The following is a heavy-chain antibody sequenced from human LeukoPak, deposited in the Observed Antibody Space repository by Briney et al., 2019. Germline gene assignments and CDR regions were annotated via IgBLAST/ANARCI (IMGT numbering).Heavy chain of an antibody. CDR2: ISDSGGST. V-gene: IGHV3-23*01. CDR3: AKLIAVDGNDDY. Sequence: WESLTLSCAAYGFTFSSYAMSWVRQAPGKGLEWVAAISDSGGSTYYADSVKGPFTISTDNSQNTLYLQMNSPRAADTAVYDCAKLIAVDGNDDYWGQGTLVTVSS. D-gene: IGHD6-19*01. CDR1: GFTFSSYA. J-gene: IGHJ4*02.